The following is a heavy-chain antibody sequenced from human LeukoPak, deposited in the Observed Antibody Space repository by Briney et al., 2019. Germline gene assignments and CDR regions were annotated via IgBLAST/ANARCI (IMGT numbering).Heavy chain of an antibody. Sequence: SETLSLTCTVSGGSISSYYWSWIRQPPGKGLERIGYIYYSGSTYYNPSLKSRVTISVDTSKNQFSLKLSSVTAADTAVYYCARGRGYARANWFDPWGQGTLVTVSS. CDR1: GGSISSYY. J-gene: IGHJ5*02. CDR2: IYYSGST. CDR3: ARGRGYARANWFDP. V-gene: IGHV4-59*12. D-gene: IGHD3-10*01.